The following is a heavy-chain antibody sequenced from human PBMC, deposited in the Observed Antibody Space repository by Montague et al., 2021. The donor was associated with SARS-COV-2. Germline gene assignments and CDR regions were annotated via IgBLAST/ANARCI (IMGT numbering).Heavy chain of an antibody. CDR1: GGSINRYY. CDR3: ARDGDYDYIWGSYRPYYFDN. Sequence: SETLSLTCTVSGGSINRYYWSWIRQPAGKGLEWIGRIYTTGSTNSNPSLMSRVTMSVDTSKNQFPLNLSSVTAADTAIYYCARDGDYDYIWGSYRPYYFDNWGQGTLVTVSS. J-gene: IGHJ4*02. CDR2: IYTTGST. D-gene: IGHD3-16*02. V-gene: IGHV4-4*07.